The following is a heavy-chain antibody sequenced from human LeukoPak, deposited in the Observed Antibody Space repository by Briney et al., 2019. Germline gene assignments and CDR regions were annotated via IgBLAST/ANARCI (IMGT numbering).Heavy chain of an antibody. D-gene: IGHD6-13*01. V-gene: IGHV1-3*01. Sequence: GASVKVSCKASGYTFTSYAMHRVRQAPGQRLEWMGWINAGNGNTKYSQKFQGRVTITRDTSASTAYMELSSLRSEDTAVYYCARATQQLIPLDYWGQGTLVTVSS. CDR1: GYTFTSYA. J-gene: IGHJ4*02. CDR3: ARATQQLIPLDY. CDR2: INAGNGNT.